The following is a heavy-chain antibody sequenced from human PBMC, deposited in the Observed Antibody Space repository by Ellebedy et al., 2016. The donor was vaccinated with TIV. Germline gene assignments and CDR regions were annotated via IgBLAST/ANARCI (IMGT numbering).Heavy chain of an antibody. J-gene: IGHJ4*02. CDR1: GGSFSGYY. CDR3: ARGLAAAGSFDY. V-gene: IGHV4-34*01. CDR2: INHSGST. D-gene: IGHD6-13*01. Sequence: SETLSLXCAVYGGSFSGYYWSWIRQPPGKGLEWIGEINHSGSTNYNPSLKSRVTISVDTSKNQFSLKLSSVTAADTAVYYCARGLAAAGSFDYWGQGTLVTVSS.